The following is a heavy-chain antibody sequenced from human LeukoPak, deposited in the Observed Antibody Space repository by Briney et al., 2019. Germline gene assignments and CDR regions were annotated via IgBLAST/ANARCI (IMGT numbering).Heavy chain of an antibody. CDR2: IYYSGST. V-gene: IGHV4-39*01. CDR3: ARHLAAAAYRGQTPRMYYFDY. Sequence: SETLSLTCTVSVGSFSSSSYYWGWIRQPPGKGLEWIGSIYYSGSTYSNPSLKSRVTISVDTSKNQFTLKPSSVTAADTAEYYCARHLAAAAYRGQTPRMYYFDYWGQGTLVTVSS. CDR1: VGSFSSSSYY. D-gene: IGHD6-13*01. J-gene: IGHJ4*02.